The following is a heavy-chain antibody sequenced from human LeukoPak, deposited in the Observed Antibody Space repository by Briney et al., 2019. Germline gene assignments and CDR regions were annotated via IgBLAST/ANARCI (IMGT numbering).Heavy chain of an antibody. V-gene: IGHV1-69*13. CDR3: ARDSSDSSGYFNY. D-gene: IGHD3-22*01. CDR1: GGTFSSYA. CDR2: IIPIFGIA. Sequence: EASVKVSCKASGGTFSSYAISWVRQAPGQGLEWMGGIIPIFGIANYAQKFQGRVTITADESTSTAYMELSGLRSEDTAVYYCARDSSDSSGYFNYWGQGTLVTVSS. J-gene: IGHJ4*02.